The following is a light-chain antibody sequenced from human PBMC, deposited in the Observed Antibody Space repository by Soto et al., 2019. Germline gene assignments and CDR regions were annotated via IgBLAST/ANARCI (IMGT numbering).Light chain of an antibody. V-gene: IGKV3D-15*01. CDR2: GAS. CDR1: ETVRTN. Sequence: IVMTQSPATLSASPGERVTLSCRASETVRTNLAWFQQKPGQTPRLLIFGASTRATGISTRFTGSGSETECTVTIGSLQSEDLAVYYCQQYYNWPPYTFGQGTKLEIK. CDR3: QQYYNWPPYT. J-gene: IGKJ2*01.